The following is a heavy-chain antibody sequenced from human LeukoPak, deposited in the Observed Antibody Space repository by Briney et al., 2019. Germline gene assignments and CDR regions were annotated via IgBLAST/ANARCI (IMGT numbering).Heavy chain of an antibody. V-gene: IGHV1-2*02. D-gene: IGHD3-10*01. CDR1: GYTFTGYY. CDR2: INPNSGGT. Sequence: ASVKVSCKASGYTFTGYYMHWVRQAPGQGLEWMGWINPNSGGTNYAQKFQGRVTMTRDTSISTASMELSSLKPDDTAVYYCARALGAMVRGVMAWFDPWGQGTLVTVSS. CDR3: ARALGAMVRGVMAWFDP. J-gene: IGHJ5*02.